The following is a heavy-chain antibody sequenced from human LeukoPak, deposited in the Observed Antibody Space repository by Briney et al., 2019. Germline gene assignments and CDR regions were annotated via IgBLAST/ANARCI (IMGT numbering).Heavy chain of an antibody. Sequence: PGGSLRLSCEASGFIVRSNHMSWVRQAPGKGLEWVSLIYSGGSTYYADSVKGRFTISRDNSKNTLYLQLNSLRADDTAVYYCAKEWDYWGQGTLVTVSS. CDR2: IYSGGST. CDR3: AKEWDY. J-gene: IGHJ4*02. CDR1: GFIVRSNH. V-gene: IGHV3-66*01.